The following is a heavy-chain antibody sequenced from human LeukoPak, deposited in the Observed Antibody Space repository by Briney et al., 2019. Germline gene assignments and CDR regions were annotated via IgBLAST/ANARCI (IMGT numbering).Heavy chain of an antibody. D-gene: IGHD2-21*02. CDR3: AKAYCRGYCHEDY. CDR2: ISYDGSNK. Sequence: PRGSPRPSCAASGFTFSTYGMHWVRQAPGKGLEWLVAISYDGSNKYHADSVKGRFTISRDNSKNTLYLQMNSLRAEHTAVYYCAKAYCRGYCHEDYWGQGTLVSVSS. V-gene: IGHV3-30*18. J-gene: IGHJ4*02. CDR1: GFTFSTYG.